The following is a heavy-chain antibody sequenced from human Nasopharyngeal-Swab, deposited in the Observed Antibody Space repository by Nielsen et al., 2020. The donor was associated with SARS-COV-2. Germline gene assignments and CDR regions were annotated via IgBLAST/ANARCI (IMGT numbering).Heavy chain of an antibody. V-gene: IGHV3-49*04. CDR3: TRRGPQYYFDY. CDR1: GFTFGDYS. Sequence: GGPLRLSCTASGFTFGDYSMSWVRQAPGKGLEWIGFIRDKLYGGTTEYAVSVKGRFTISRDDSKSIAYLQMNSLKTEDTAVYYCTRRGPQYYFDYWGQGTLVTVSS. CDR2: IRDKLYGGTT. J-gene: IGHJ4*02.